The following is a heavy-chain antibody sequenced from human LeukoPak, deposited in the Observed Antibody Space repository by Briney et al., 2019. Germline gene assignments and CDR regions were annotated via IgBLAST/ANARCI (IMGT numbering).Heavy chain of an antibody. D-gene: IGHD1-26*01. CDR1: GFTFSSYG. V-gene: IGHV3-30*02. CDR2: IRYDGSNK. J-gene: IGHJ4*02. Sequence: QPGGSLRLSCAASGFTFSSYGMHWVRQAPGKGLEWVAFIRYDGSNKYYADSVKGRFTISRDNSKNTLYLQMNSLRAEDTAVYYCAKDRKSGSKKVYYFDYWGQGTPVTVSS. CDR3: AKDRKSGSKKVYYFDY.